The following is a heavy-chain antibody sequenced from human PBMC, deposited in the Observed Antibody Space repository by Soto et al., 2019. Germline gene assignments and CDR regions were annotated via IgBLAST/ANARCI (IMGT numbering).Heavy chain of an antibody. Sequence: QVQLVQSGAEVKKPGSSVKVCCKASGDAFTNYIFDWVRQAPGQGLEWMGGIIPMFGTPKYAQTFQDRVTISADVSTGTAYLELISLRFDDTAVYYCARGRDQPPVGLYFDSWGEGTRVTVSS. CDR3: ARGRDQPPVGLYFDS. J-gene: IGHJ4*02. D-gene: IGHD1-26*01. CDR1: GDAFTNYI. V-gene: IGHV1-69*01. CDR2: IIPMFGTP.